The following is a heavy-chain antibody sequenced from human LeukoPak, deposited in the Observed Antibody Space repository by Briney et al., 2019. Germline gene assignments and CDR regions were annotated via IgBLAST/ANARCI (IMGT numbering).Heavy chain of an antibody. CDR2: ITASGDRT. V-gene: IGHV3-23*01. J-gene: IGHJ4*02. CDR3: ARAFYDILTGYSTVIDY. D-gene: IGHD3-9*01. CDR1: GFTFSDYV. Sequence: GESLRLSCAASGFTFSDYVMIWVRQAPGKGLEWVSGITASGDRTFYGDSVRGRFTMSRDNSKNTVYLQMNSLRVDDTAVYYCARAFYDILTGYSTVIDYWGQGTLVTVSS.